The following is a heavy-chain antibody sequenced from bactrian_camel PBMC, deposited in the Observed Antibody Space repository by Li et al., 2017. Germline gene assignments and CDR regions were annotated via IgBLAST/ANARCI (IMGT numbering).Heavy chain of an antibody. Sequence: HVQLVESGGGSVQAGGSLRLSCVASGYTDSSNCMGWFRQAAGKEREGIATIRTNDGSTRYADSVSGRFTISQNNAKNTVYLQMDTLKPEDTAMYYCTAEFDYDSEYRCSPDAADFGYQGQGTQVTVS. V-gene: IGHV3S53*01. CDR2: IRTNDGST. CDR1: GYTDSSNC. D-gene: IGHD4*01. J-gene: IGHJ6*01. CDR3: TAEFDYDSEYRCSPDAADFGY.